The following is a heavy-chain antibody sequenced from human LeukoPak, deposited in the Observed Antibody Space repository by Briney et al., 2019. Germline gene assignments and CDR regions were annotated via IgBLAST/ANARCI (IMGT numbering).Heavy chain of an antibody. J-gene: IGHJ4*02. CDR2: MNPNSGGT. CDR3: ARTTYCSSTSCRKGFDY. Sequence: ASVKVSCKASGYTFTSYDINWVRQATGQGLEWMGWMNPNSGGTNYAQKFQGRVTMTRDTSISTAYMELSRLRSDDTAVYYCARTTYCSSTSCRKGFDYWGQGTLVTVSS. CDR1: GYTFTSYD. D-gene: IGHD2-2*01. V-gene: IGHV1-2*02.